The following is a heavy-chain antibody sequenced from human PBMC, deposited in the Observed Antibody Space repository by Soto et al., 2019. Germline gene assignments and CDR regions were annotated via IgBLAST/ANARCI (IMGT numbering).Heavy chain of an antibody. CDR1: GGSFSGYY. V-gene: IGHV4-34*01. Sequence: QVQLQQWGAGLLKPSETLSLTCAVYGGSFSGYYWTWIRQSPEKGLEWIGEVNHSGTTYYNPSLKTRVTISEHTPKNQFSLKMSSVTAADTAVYYCARGIGYCSSINCYSSRRLRFDSWGQGTLVTVSS. J-gene: IGHJ4*02. D-gene: IGHD2-2*01. CDR2: VNHSGTT. CDR3: ARGIGYCSSINCYSSRRLRFDS.